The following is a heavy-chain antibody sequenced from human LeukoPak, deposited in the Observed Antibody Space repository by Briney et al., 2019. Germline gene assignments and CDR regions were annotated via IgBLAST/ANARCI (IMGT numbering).Heavy chain of an antibody. V-gene: IGHV3-48*01. CDR2: ITSSSSTM. J-gene: IGHJ4*02. CDR3: ARGRVYSGSIAKVDY. Sequence: GRSLRLSCETSGFTFDDFAMHWVRQGPGKGLEWISYITSSSSTMYCADSVKGRFTISRDNAKSSLYLQMNSLRAEDAAVYYCARGRVYSGSIAKVDYWGQGTLVTVSS. CDR1: GFTFDDFA. D-gene: IGHD1-26*01.